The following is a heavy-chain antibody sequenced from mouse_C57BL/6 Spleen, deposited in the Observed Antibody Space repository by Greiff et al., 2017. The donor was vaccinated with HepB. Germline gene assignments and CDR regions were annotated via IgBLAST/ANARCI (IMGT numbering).Heavy chain of an antibody. CDR1: GYTFTSYW. V-gene: IGHV1-50*01. J-gene: IGHJ2*01. CDR3: ARASLYGSSYDYFDY. D-gene: IGHD1-1*01. Sequence: VQLQQPGAELVKPGASVKLSCKASGYTFTSYWMQWVKQRPGQGLEWIGEIDPSDSYTNYNQKFKGKATLTVDTSSSTAYMQLSSLTSEDSAVYYCARASLYGSSYDYFDYWGQGTTLTVSS. CDR2: IDPSDSYT.